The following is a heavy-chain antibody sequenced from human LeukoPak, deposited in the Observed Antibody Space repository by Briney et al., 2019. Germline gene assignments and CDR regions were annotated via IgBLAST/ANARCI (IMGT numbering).Heavy chain of an antibody. CDR2: ISGSGGST. D-gene: IGHD5-18*01. Sequence: GRSLRLSCAASGFTFSSYAMSWVRQAPGKGLEWVSAISGSGGSTYYADSVKGRFTISRDNSKNTLYLQMNSLRAEDTAVYYCAKGSGDRYGYDYYYYMDVWGKGTTVTVSS. V-gene: IGHV3-23*01. J-gene: IGHJ6*03. CDR1: GFTFSSYA. CDR3: AKGSGDRYGYDYYYYMDV.